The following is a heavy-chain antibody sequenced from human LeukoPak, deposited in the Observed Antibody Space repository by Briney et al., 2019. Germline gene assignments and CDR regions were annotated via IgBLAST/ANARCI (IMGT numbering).Heavy chain of an antibody. J-gene: IGHJ4*02. CDR3: ATGTKGLRFLEWLHTFDY. D-gene: IGHD3-3*01. V-gene: IGHV1-24*01. Sequence: ASVKVSCKVPGYTLTELSMHWVRQAPGKGLEWMGGFDPEDGETIYAQRFQGRVTMTEDTSTDTAYMELSSLRSEDTAVYYCATGTKGLRFLEWLHTFDYWGQGTLVTVSS. CDR1: GYTLTELS. CDR2: FDPEDGET.